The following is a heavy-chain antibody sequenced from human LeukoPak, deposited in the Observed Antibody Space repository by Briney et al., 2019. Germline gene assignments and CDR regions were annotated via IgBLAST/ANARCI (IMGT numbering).Heavy chain of an antibody. V-gene: IGHV4-39*07. D-gene: IGHD6-13*01. CDR2: IYYSGST. CDR1: GGSISSSSYY. J-gene: IGHJ6*03. Sequence: SETLSLTCTVSGGSISSSSYYWGWIRQPPGKGLEWIGSIYYSGSTNYNPSLQSRVTISIDTSKNQFSLKLSSVTAADTALYYCARDASSSWNNDYYYYMDVWGKGTTVTVSS. CDR3: ARDASSSWNNDYYYYMDV.